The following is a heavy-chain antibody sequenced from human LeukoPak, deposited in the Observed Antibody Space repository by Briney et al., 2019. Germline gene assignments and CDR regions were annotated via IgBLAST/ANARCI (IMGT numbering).Heavy chain of an antibody. V-gene: IGHV5-51*01. J-gene: IGHJ6*02. Sequence: GESLKIPCRGSGYSFTSYLSGWVRQMPGKGLEGMGIIYPGDSDPRYSPSSQGQVTISADKSISTAYLQWSSLRASDTAMYYCARPAYRGGSSWYRNRDYYYGMDVWGQGTTVTVSS. CDR1: GYSFTSYL. CDR3: ARPAYRGGSSWYRNRDYYYGMDV. D-gene: IGHD6-13*01. CDR2: IYPGDSDP.